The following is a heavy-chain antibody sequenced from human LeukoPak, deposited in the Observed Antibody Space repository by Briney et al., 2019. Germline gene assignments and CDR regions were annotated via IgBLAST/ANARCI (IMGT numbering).Heavy chain of an antibody. Sequence: GGYLRLYCAASGFTFSSYSMNWGRQAPGKGLEWVSSISSSSSSYIYYADSGKGRFTISRDNAKNSLYLQMNSLRAEDTAVYYCARFYYGDFNFDYWGQGTLVTVSS. V-gene: IGHV3-21*01. D-gene: IGHD4-17*01. CDR1: GFTFSSYS. CDR2: ISSSSSSYI. CDR3: ARFYYGDFNFDY. J-gene: IGHJ4*02.